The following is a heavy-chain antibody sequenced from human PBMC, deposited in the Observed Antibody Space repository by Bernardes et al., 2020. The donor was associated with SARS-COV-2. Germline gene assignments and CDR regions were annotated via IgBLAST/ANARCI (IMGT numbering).Heavy chain of an antibody. J-gene: IGHJ5*02. CDR2: IYSGGST. V-gene: IGHV3-53*05. D-gene: IGHD3-22*01. Sequence: GSVRLSCAPSAFIFSSNYMSWVRQAPGQGLEWVSVIYSGGSTYYADSVKGRFTVSRDNSKNTVYLHMTVLSAEDTAVYYCATFDSSGYYYGAWGQGTLVTVSS. CDR3: ATFDSSGYYYGA. CDR1: AFIFSSNY.